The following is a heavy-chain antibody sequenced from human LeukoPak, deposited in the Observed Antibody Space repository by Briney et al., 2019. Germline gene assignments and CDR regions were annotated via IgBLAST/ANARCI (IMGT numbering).Heavy chain of an antibody. V-gene: IGHV1-69*05. D-gene: IGHD6-13*01. CDR3: ARGGIAAAADQGEPKDPFDY. Sequence: RASVKVSCKASGGTFSSYAISWVRQAPGQGLEWMGGIIPIFGTANYAQKFQGRVTITTDESTSTAYMELSSLRSEDTAVYYCARGGIAAAADQGEPKDPFDYWGQGTLVTVSS. CDR1: GGTFSSYA. CDR2: IIPIFGTA. J-gene: IGHJ4*02.